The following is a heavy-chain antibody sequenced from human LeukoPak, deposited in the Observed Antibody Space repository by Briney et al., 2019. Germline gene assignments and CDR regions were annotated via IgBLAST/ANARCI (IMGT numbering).Heavy chain of an antibody. D-gene: IGHD3-22*01. CDR2: SVHSGST. CDR3: STLYYDSSPLDQ. CDR1: GDSISSSSW. V-gene: IGHV4-4*02. J-gene: IGHJ1*01. Sequence: SETLSLTCAVSGDSISSSSWCKWVRQPPGKGLEWIGESVHSGSTNYNPSLKSRVTISVDTSKNQFSLKLSTVTADDTAGYYCSTLYYDSSPLDQWGQGTLLTVSS.